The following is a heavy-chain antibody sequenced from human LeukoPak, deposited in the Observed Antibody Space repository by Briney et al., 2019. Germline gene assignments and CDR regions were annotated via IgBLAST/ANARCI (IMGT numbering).Heavy chain of an antibody. J-gene: IGHJ4*02. Sequence: ASVKVSCKASGGTFSSYAISWVRQAPGQGLEWMGWINPNSGGTNYAQKFQGRVTMTRDTSISTAYMELSRLRSDDTAVYYCAAAGRIAARQFSEYYFDYWGQGTLVTVSS. CDR3: AAAGRIAARQFSEYYFDY. CDR2: INPNSGGT. D-gene: IGHD6-6*01. V-gene: IGHV1-2*02. CDR1: GGTFSSYA.